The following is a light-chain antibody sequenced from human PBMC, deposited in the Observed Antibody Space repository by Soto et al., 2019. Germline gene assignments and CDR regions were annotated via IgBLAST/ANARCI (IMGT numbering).Light chain of an antibody. J-gene: IGKJ5*01. CDR2: GAS. CDR3: QQRSNWPFI. V-gene: IGKV3D-20*02. Sequence: EIVLTQSPGTLSLSPGERATLSFRASQILSNNYLAWYQQKPGQAPRLLIYGASSRATGVPDRFSGSGSGTDFTLTISSLEPEDFAVYYCQQRSNWPFIFGQGTRLEIK. CDR1: QILSNNY.